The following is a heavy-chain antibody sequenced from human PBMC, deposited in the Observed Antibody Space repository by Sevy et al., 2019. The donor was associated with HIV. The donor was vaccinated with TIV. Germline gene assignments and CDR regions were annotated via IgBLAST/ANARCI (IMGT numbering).Heavy chain of an antibody. V-gene: IGHV4-61*01. CDR2: IYYSGGT. CDR3: ARLFTADDAFDI. Sequence: SETLSLTCTVSGGSVSSGSYYWSWIRQPPGKGLEWIGYIYYSGGTNYNPSLKSRVTISVDTSKNQFSLKLSSVTAADTAVYYCARLFTADDAFDIWGQGTMVTVSS. CDR1: GGSVSSGSYY. J-gene: IGHJ3*02.